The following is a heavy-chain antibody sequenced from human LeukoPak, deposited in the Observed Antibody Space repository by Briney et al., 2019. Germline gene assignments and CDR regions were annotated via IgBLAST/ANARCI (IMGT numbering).Heavy chain of an antibody. CDR3: ARDPINTMIVVASFYY. CDR1: GGTFSSYA. D-gene: IGHD3-22*01. Sequence: GASVKVSCKASGGTFSSYAISWVRQAPGQGLEWMGGIIPIFGTANYAQKFQGRVTITADESTSTAYMELSSLRSEDTAVYYCARDPINTMIVVASFYYWGQGTLATVSS. J-gene: IGHJ4*02. CDR2: IIPIFGTA. V-gene: IGHV1-69*01.